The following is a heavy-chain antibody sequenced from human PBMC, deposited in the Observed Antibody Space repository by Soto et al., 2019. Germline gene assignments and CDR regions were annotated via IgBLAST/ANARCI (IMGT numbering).Heavy chain of an antibody. CDR2: IWYDGSNK. CDR1: GFTFSSYG. V-gene: IGHV3-33*01. D-gene: IGHD2-2*01. Sequence: QVQLVESGGGVVQPGRSLRLSCAASGFTFSSYGMHWVRQAPGKGLEWVAVIWYDGSNKYYADSLKGRFTISRDNSKNTLYLQMNSLRAEDTAVYYCARDREYQLLPFDPWGQGTLVTVSS. CDR3: ARDREYQLLPFDP. J-gene: IGHJ5*02.